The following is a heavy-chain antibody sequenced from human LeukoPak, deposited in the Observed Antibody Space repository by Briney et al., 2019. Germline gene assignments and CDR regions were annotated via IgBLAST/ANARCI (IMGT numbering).Heavy chain of an antibody. J-gene: IGHJ4*02. D-gene: IGHD3-22*01. Sequence: PSETLPLTCTVSGGSIGSATYYWSWIRQPPGKGLEWIGYIYHSGGTYYNPSLKSRVTISVDRSKNHFSLNLSSVTAADTAVYYCARHLGSAYSPLDYWGQGTLVTVSS. CDR1: GGSIGSATYY. CDR3: ARHLGSAYSPLDY. CDR2: IYHSGGT. V-gene: IGHV4-30-2*01.